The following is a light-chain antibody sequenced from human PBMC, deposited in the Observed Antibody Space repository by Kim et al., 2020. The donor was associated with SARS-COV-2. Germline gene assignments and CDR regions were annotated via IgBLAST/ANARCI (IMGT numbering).Light chain of an antibody. V-gene: IGKV1-17*01. CDR3: LQHNTYPIT. CDR2: CAS. CDR1: PDMRND. Sequence: PSVGDRVSITCRSSPDMRNDLDWYQQNPGGAPNRLSYCASSLQNGVPSRFCGSVSGTEFTLTISSLQPEDLATYFCLQHNTYPITFGQETRLEI. J-gene: IGKJ5*01.